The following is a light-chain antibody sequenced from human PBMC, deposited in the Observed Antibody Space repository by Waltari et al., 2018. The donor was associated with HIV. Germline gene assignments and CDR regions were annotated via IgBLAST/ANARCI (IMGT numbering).Light chain of an antibody. V-gene: IGLV1-51*01. J-gene: IGLJ3*02. CDR2: DNN. CDR1: SSNIGNDY. Sequence: QSLLTQPPSLSVAPGQKVTISCSGTSSNIGNDYVSWYQHLPGAAPKLLIYDNNKRPSGISDRFSGSKSGTSATLAGLQTGDEADYYCGTWDRSLGGGVFGGGTRLTVL. CDR3: GTWDRSLGGGV.